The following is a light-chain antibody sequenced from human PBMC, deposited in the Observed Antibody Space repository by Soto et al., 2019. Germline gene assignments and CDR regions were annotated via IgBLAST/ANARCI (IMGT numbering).Light chain of an antibody. Sequence: EIVMTQSPATLSVSPGERATLSCRASQSVSINLAWYQQKPGQAPRLLFYGASTRATGIPARFSGSGSGTEFTLTISSLQSEDFAVYYCQQYNNWPWTFGQGTKVEIK. V-gene: IGKV3-15*01. J-gene: IGKJ1*01. CDR1: QSVSIN. CDR3: QQYNNWPWT. CDR2: GAS.